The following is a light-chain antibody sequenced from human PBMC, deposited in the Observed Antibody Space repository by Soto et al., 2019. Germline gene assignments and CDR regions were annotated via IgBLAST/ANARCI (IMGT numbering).Light chain of an antibody. V-gene: IGKV3D-20*02. Sequence: EIVVTQSPGTLSFFPGERGTLSCRASQSVGNNYLAWYQHKFGQAPRLLIYGASSRATGIPDRFSGSGSGTDFTLTISSLEPEDFAVYFCQHRGNWPLTFGQGTRLEIK. J-gene: IGKJ5*01. CDR2: GAS. CDR3: QHRGNWPLT. CDR1: QSVGNNY.